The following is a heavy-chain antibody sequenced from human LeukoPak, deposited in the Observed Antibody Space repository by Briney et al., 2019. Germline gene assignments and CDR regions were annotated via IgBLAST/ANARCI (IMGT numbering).Heavy chain of an antibody. J-gene: IGHJ4*02. D-gene: IGHD3-10*01. CDR3: STLYGSGSRYKNYFDY. CDR2: IKGKTDGGTT. CDR1: GFPFNNAW. Sequence: GGSLRLSCAASGFPFNNAWMSWVRQAPGKGLEWVGRIKGKTDGGTTDYAAPVKGRFTISRDDSKNTLCLQMNSLKTEDTAIYYCSTLYGSGSRYKNYFDYWGQGALVTVSS. V-gene: IGHV3-15*01.